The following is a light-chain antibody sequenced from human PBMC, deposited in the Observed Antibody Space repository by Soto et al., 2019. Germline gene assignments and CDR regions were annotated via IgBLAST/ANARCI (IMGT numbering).Light chain of an antibody. CDR1: QSVSSSY. Sequence: EIGLTQSPGPLSLSPGERATLYCRASQSVSSSYLAWYQQKPGHAPRLLIYGASSRATGIPDRFSGSGSGTDFTLTISRLEPEDFAVYYCQQYGSSPRTFGQGTKVEIK. V-gene: IGKV3-20*01. CDR3: QQYGSSPRT. J-gene: IGKJ1*01. CDR2: GAS.